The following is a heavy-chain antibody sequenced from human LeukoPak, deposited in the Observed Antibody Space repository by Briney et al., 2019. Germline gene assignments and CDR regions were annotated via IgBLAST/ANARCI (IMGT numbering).Heavy chain of an antibody. Sequence: SQTLSLTCAISGDSVSSNSAAWNWIRQSPSRGLEWLGRTYYRSKWYNDYAVSVKSRITINPDTSKNQFSLQLSSVTPEDTAVYYCAAEPRYYDSSGYYLYPPDYWGQGTLVTVSS. CDR1: GDSVSSNSAA. CDR2: TYYRSKWYN. J-gene: IGHJ4*02. V-gene: IGHV6-1*01. D-gene: IGHD3-22*01. CDR3: AAEPRYYDSSGYYLYPPDY.